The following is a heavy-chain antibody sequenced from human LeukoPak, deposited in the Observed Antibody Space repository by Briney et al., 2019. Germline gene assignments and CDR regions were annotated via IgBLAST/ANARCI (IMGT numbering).Heavy chain of an antibody. CDR3: AKESGALGAPLYDY. D-gene: IGHD4/OR15-4a*01. CDR2: ISDNGGGR. V-gene: IGHV3-23*01. J-gene: IGHJ4*02. CDR1: GFTFSSYA. Sequence: GGSLRLSCAASGFTFSSYAMSWVRQAPGEGLEWVSGISDNGGGRYYADSVKGRFTISRDNSKNMLYLQMNSLRAEDTAVYYCAKESGALGAPLYDYWGRGILVTASS.